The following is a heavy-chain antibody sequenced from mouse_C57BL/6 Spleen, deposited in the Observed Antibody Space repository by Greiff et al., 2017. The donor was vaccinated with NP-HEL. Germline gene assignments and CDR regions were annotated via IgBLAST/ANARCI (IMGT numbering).Heavy chain of an antibody. V-gene: IGHV1-72*01. CDR1: GYTFTSYW. CDR3: AREGAYYSNPFAY. Sequence: VQLQQPGAELVKPGASVKLSCKASGYTFTSYWMHWVKQRPGRGLEWIGRIDPNSGGTKYNEKFKSKATLTVDKPSSTAYMQLSSLTSEDSAVYYCAREGAYYSNPFAYWGQGTLVTVSA. D-gene: IGHD2-5*01. CDR2: IDPNSGGT. J-gene: IGHJ3*01.